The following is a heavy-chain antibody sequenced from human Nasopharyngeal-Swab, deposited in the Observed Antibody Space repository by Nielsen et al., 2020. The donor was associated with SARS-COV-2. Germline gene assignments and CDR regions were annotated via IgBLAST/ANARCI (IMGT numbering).Heavy chain of an antibody. Sequence: GGSLRLSCAASGFTFSSYEMNWVRQAPGKGLEWVSYISSSGSTIYYADSVKGRFTTSRDNAKNSLYLQMNSLRAEDTAVYYCARTVTTMTGEQKIKFFYHNDYWGQGTLVTVSS. CDR1: GFTFSSYE. D-gene: IGHD4-11*01. V-gene: IGHV3-48*03. CDR3: ARTVTTMTGEQKIKFFYHNDY. J-gene: IGHJ4*02. CDR2: ISSSGSTI.